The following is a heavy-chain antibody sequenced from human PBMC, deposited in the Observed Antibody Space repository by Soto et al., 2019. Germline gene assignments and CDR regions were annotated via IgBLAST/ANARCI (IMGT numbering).Heavy chain of an antibody. CDR3: ARHPSVFWSAP. Sequence: SETLSLTCTVSGGSISSSSYFWGWIRQPPGKGLEWIGSIYYSGSTYYNPSLKSRVTVSVDTSKNQFSLKLSSVTAADTAVYYCARHPSVFWSAPWGQGTLVPVSP. CDR1: GGSISSSSYF. CDR2: IYYSGST. V-gene: IGHV4-39*01. D-gene: IGHD1-26*01. J-gene: IGHJ5*02.